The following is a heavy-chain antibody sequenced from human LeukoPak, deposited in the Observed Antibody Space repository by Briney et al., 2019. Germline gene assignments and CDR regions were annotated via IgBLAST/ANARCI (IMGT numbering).Heavy chain of an antibody. Sequence: GGSLRLSCAASGFTFSSYGMHWVRQAPGKGLEWVAVIWYDGSNKYYADSVKGRFTISRDNSKKTLYLQMNSLRAEDTAVYYCARDRGGGQRGYSYGYDPWGQGTLVTVSS. CDR2: IWYDGSNK. CDR3: ARDRGGGQRGYSYGYDP. J-gene: IGHJ5*02. D-gene: IGHD5-18*01. CDR1: GFTFSSYG. V-gene: IGHV3-33*01.